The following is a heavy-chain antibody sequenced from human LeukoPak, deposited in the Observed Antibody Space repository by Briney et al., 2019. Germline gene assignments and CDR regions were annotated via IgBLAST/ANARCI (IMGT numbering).Heavy chain of an antibody. CDR2: IYYSGST. J-gene: IGHJ4*02. CDR3: ARHHGRDIGAALIDY. Sequence: PSETLSLTCTVSSGSVSSNLYFWGWIRQPPGKGLEWIGSIYYSGSTYYNPSLKSRVSISVDTSRNQFSLRLTSVTAADTAVYYCARHHGRDIGAALIDYWGQGTLVTVSS. CDR1: SGSVSSNLYF. D-gene: IGHD6-25*01. V-gene: IGHV4-39*01.